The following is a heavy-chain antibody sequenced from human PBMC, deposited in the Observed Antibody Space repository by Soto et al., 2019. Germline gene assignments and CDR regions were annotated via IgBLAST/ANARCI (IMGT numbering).Heavy chain of an antibody. CDR2: INTDGSST. V-gene: IGHV3-74*01. CDR1: GFTFSSYW. Sequence: QPGGSLRLSCAASGFTFSSYWMHWVRQVPGKGLMWVSHINTDGSSTSYVDSVKGRFTISRDNAKNTLYLQMNSLTVEDTAVYYCARSGELLQTFDSWGQGTLVTVSS. J-gene: IGHJ4*02. D-gene: IGHD1-26*01. CDR3: ARSGELLQTFDS.